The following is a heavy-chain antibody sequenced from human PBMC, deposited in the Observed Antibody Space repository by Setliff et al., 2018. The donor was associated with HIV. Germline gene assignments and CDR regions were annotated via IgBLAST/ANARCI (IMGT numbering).Heavy chain of an antibody. D-gene: IGHD2-2*01. Sequence: GASVKVSCKASGGTFSSYAISWVRQAPGQGLEWMGGIIPIFGSANYAQKFQGRVTITTDESTSAAYMELSSLRFEDTAMYYCASAYCSSAGCYVRWGNGMDVWGQGTTVTVSS. J-gene: IGHJ6*02. V-gene: IGHV1-69*05. CDR1: GGTFSSYA. CDR2: IIPIFGSA. CDR3: ASAYCSSAGCYVRWGNGMDV.